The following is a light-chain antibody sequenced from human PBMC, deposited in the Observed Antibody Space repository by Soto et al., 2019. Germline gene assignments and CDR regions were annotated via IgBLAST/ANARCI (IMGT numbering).Light chain of an antibody. CDR3: QQYYSYAS. V-gene: IGKV1-8*01. CDR1: QGIRSY. J-gene: IGKJ1*01. CDR2: AAS. Sequence: AIRMTHSPSSFSASTGDRVTITCRASQGIRSYLAWYQQKPGKAPKLLLYAASTLQSGVPSRFSGSGSGTDFTLTISCLQTENFDIYYRQQYYSYASFGQGTKVPIK.